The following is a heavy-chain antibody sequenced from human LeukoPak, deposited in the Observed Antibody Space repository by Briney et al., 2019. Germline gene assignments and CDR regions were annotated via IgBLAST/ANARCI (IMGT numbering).Heavy chain of an antibody. D-gene: IGHD5-12*01. CDR3: ARDDILATTTSGYY. CDR1: GFTFSDYY. J-gene: IGHJ4*02. CDR2: ISGSSRYT. Sequence: GGSLRLSCVASGFTFSDYYMSWIRQAPGKGLEWLSYISGSSRYTNYADSVRGRFTISRDNARNSLYLQMNSLRAEDTAVYYCARDDILATTTSGYYWGQGTLVSVSS. V-gene: IGHV3-11*05.